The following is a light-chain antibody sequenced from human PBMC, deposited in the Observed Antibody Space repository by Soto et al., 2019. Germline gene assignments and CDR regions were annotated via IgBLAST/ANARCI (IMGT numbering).Light chain of an antibody. CDR3: SPYTSSSTPYV. Sequence: QSALTQPASLSGSPGQSITISCTGTSSDVGGYNYVSWYQQHPGKAPKLMIYDVSNRPSGVSNRFSGSKSGNTASLTISGLQAEDEADYYCSPYTSSSTPYVFGTGTKVTVL. J-gene: IGLJ1*01. CDR1: SSDVGGYNY. V-gene: IGLV2-14*01. CDR2: DVS.